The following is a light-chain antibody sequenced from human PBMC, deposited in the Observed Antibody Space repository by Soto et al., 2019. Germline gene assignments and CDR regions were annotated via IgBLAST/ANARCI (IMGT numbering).Light chain of an antibody. CDR3: QQYSTSSPRYT. CDR1: QSVSSNF. CDR2: HAS. V-gene: IGKV3-20*01. J-gene: IGKJ2*01. Sequence: EIVLTQSPGTLSLSPGERATLFCRASQSVSSNFLAWYQQKPGQAPRLLIYHASRRAAGIPDRFSGSGSGTDFTLTISRLEPEDFAVYYCQQYSTSSPRYTFGQGTKLEIK.